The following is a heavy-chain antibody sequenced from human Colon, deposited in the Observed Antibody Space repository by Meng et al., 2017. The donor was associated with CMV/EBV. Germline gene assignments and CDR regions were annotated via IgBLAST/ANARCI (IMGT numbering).Heavy chain of an antibody. D-gene: IGHD6-6*01. V-gene: IGHV3-23*01. J-gene: IGHJ4*02. Sequence: GGSLRLSCAASGFIFSNYALSWVRQAPGKGLERVSGISGSGVGTYYADSVTGRFTISRDNSKNTLFLQMNSLRGDDTAVYYCAKNAKLSSGYFDYWGQGTLVTVSS. CDR1: GFIFSNYA. CDR2: ISGSGVGT. CDR3: AKNAKLSSGYFDY.